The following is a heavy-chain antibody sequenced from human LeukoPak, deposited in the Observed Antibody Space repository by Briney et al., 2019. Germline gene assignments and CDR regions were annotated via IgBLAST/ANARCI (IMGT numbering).Heavy chain of an antibody. V-gene: IGHV1-69*05. CDR3: ARALSGSYSIFDY. D-gene: IGHD1-26*01. CDR1: GGTFSSYA. CDR2: IIPIFGTA. J-gene: IGHJ4*02. Sequence: SVKVSCKASGGTFSSYAISWVRQAPGQGLEWMGGIIPIFGTANYAQKFQGRVTITTDESTSTAYMELSSLRCEDTAVYYCARALSGSYSIFDYWGQGTLVTVSS.